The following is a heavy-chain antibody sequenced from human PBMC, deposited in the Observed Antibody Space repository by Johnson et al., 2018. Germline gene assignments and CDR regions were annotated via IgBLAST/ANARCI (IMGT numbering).Heavy chain of an antibody. J-gene: IGHJ6*02. Sequence: QVQLVQSGGGVVQPGGSLRLACAASTFVFSRFGMHWVRQTPGKGLEWVPIISHDGSNKYYVDSVKGRFTISRDNAKNSLYLQMNSLRDEDTAVYYCAREIRRSQYDFWSGPLIYGMDVWGQGTTVTVSS. D-gene: IGHD3-3*01. CDR3: AREIRRSQYDFWSGPLIYGMDV. V-gene: IGHV3-33*05. CDR1: TFVFSRFG. CDR2: ISHDGSNK.